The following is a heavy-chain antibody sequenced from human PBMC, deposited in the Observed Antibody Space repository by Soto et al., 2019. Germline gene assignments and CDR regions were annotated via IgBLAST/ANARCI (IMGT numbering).Heavy chain of an antibody. V-gene: IGHV1-69*02. Sequence: QVQLVQSGAEVKKPGSSVKVSCTASGGTFNSYTINWVRQAPGRGLEWVGRVNPIVGMSNSALKFQGRVTITADKPTSTAFMYLTSLKSEDTAVYYCATSYGSGSTHFDSWGQGTLVTVS. CDR3: ATSYGSGSTHFDS. CDR2: VNPIVGMS. CDR1: GGTFNSYT. D-gene: IGHD3-10*01. J-gene: IGHJ4*02.